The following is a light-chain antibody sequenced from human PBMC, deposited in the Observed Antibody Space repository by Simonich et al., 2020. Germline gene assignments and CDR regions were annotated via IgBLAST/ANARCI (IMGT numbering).Light chain of an antibody. CDR2: GNS. CDR1: RSNIGAGYD. V-gene: IGLV1-40*01. CDR3: QSYDSSLSGWV. Sequence: QSVLTQPPSVSGAPGQRVTISCTGSRSNIGAGYDVPWYQQLPRTAPKLLIYGNSNRPSGVPDRFSGSKSGTSASLAITGLQAEDEADYYCQSYDSSLSGWVFGGGTKLTVL. J-gene: IGLJ3*02.